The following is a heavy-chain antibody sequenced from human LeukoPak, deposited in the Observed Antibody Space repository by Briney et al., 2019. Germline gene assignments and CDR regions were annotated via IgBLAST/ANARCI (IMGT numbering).Heavy chain of an antibody. Sequence: ASVKVSCKASGYTFTSYGISWVLQAPGQGLEWIGWISAYNGNTNYAQKLQGRVTMTTDTSTSTAYMELRSLRSDDTAVYFCARKPAYEILTGYHKNYFDYWGQGTLVTVSS. CDR2: ISAYNGNT. V-gene: IGHV1-18*01. J-gene: IGHJ4*02. D-gene: IGHD3-9*01. CDR3: ARKPAYEILTGYHKNYFDY. CDR1: GYTFTSYG.